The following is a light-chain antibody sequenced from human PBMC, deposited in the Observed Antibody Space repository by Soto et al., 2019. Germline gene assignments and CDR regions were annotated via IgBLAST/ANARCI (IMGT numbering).Light chain of an antibody. CDR1: SSDVGGYGY. J-gene: IGLJ1*01. CDR3: CSYAGSSTLYV. Sequence: QSVLTQPRSVSGSHGQSVTISCTGTSSDVGGYGYISWYQQHPGKAPKLMIYDVYNRPSGVPDRFSGSKSGNTASLTISGLQAEDEAVYYCCSYAGSSTLYVFGTGTKLTVL. CDR2: DVY. V-gene: IGLV2-11*01.